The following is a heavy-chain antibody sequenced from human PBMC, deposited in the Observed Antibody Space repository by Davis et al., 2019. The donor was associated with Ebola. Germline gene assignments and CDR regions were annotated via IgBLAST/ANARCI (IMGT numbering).Heavy chain of an antibody. CDR3: ARDLPIDDSSGPPAFDI. J-gene: IGHJ3*02. CDR1: GGTFGSYA. V-gene: IGHV1-69*04. CDR2: IIPILGIA. D-gene: IGHD3-22*01. Sequence: AASVKVSCKASGGTFGSYAISWVRQAPGQGLEWMGRIIPILGIANYAQKFQGRVTITADKSTSTAYMELSSLRSEDTAVYYCARDLPIDDSSGPPAFDIWGQGTMVTVSS.